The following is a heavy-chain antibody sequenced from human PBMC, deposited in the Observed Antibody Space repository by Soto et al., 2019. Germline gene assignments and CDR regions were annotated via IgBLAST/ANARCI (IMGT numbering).Heavy chain of an antibody. Sequence: QVLLVQSGAEVKRPGPSVKVSCKASGYTFSNYGITWVRQAPGHGLEWLGWVTAFNGDTNYAQNVRDRVILTTDPSTQTSYMELRSLRPDDTAVYYCPGDSRISCYYYGMDVLRQATTAIVAS. J-gene: IGHJ6*02. V-gene: IGHV1-18*01. CDR3: PGDSRISCYYYGMDV. D-gene: IGHD3-10*01. CDR2: VTAFNGDT. CDR1: GYTFSNYG.